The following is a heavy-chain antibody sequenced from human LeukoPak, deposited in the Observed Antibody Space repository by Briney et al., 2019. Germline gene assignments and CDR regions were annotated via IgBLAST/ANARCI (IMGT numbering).Heavy chain of an antibody. CDR2: ISAYNGNT. Sequence: ASVKVSCKASGYTFTSYGISWVRQAPGQGLEWMGWISAYNGNTNYAQKLQGRVTMTTDTSTSTAYMELRSLRSDDTAVYYCARDPSMDSSSPAFDIRGQGTMVTVSS. CDR3: ARDPSMDSSSPAFDI. J-gene: IGHJ3*02. D-gene: IGHD6-6*01. V-gene: IGHV1-18*01. CDR1: GYTFTSYG.